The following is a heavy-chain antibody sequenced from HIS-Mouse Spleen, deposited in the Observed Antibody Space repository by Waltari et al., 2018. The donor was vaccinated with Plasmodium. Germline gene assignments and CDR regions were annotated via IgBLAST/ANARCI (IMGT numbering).Heavy chain of an antibody. CDR3: ASSWYWYFDL. V-gene: IGHV3-7*01. CDR1: GSTFSSYW. J-gene: IGHJ2*01. Sequence: EVQLVESGGGLVQPGGSLRLSCADSGSTFSSYWMSWVRQAPGKGLDWVANIKQDGSEKYYVDSVKGRFTISRDNAKNSLYLQMNSLRAEDTAVYYCASSWYWYFDLWGRGTLVTVSS. D-gene: IGHD6-13*01. CDR2: IKQDGSEK.